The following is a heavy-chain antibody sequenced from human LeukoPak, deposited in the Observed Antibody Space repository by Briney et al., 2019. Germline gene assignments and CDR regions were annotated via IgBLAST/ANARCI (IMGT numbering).Heavy chain of an antibody. V-gene: IGHV5-51*01. Sequence: GESLKISCKGSGYSFTSYWIGWVRQMPGKGLEWMGIIYPGDSDTRYSPSFQGQVTISADKSISTAYLQWSSLKDSDTAMYYCARLEATMVRGAIDAFDIWGQGTMVTVSS. CDR3: ARLEATMVRGAIDAFDI. CDR1: GYSFTSYW. CDR2: IYPGDSDT. D-gene: IGHD3-10*01. J-gene: IGHJ3*02.